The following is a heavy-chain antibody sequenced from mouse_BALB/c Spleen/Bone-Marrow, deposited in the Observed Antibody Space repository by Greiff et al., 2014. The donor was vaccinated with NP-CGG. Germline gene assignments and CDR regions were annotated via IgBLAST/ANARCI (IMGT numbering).Heavy chain of an antibody. CDR3: ASYHSSGYARDD. D-gene: IGHD3-1*01. V-gene: IGHV1S135*01. CDR2: IDPYNGGT. CDR1: GYSFTDYN. J-gene: IGHJ4*01. Sequence: EVQLQQSGPALVTPGASVKVSCKASGYSFTDYNMYWVTQSHGKSLEWIGYIDPYNGGTSYNQQFKCKATLTVDKSSSTAFMHLNSLTSEDAAVDYCASYHSSGYARDDGGQGTSGTVTS.